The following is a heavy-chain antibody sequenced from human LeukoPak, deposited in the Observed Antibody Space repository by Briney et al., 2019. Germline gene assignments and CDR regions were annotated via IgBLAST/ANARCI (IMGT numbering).Heavy chain of an antibody. Sequence: ALVKVSCNASGGTFSSYAISWVRQAPGQGLEWMGRIIPILGIANYAQKFQGRVTITADKSTSTAYMELSSLRSEDTAVYYCARAGGYCSSTSCGMDVWGQGTTVTVSS. V-gene: IGHV1-69*04. CDR2: IIPILGIA. CDR3: ARAGGYCSSTSCGMDV. D-gene: IGHD2-2*01. J-gene: IGHJ6*02. CDR1: GGTFSSYA.